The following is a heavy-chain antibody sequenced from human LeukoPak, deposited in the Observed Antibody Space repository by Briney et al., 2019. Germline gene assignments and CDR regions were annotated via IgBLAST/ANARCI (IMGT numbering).Heavy chain of an antibody. V-gene: IGHV1-2*02. CDR3: ARRNWNRGMDV. D-gene: IGHD1/OR15-1a*01. Sequence: ASVKVSCKASGGTFSSYAISWVRQAPGQGLEWMGWINPNSGGTNYAQKFQGRVTMTRDTSISTAYMELSRLRSDDTAVYYCARRNWNRGMDVWGQGTTVTVSS. J-gene: IGHJ6*02. CDR2: INPNSGGT. CDR1: GGTFSSYA.